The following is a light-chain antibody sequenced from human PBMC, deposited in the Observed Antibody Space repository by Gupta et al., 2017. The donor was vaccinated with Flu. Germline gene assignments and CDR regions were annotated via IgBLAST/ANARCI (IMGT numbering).Light chain of an antibody. V-gene: IGKV4-1*01. Sequence: DIVLTQSPESLAVSLGERATITCKSSQSVLFSANDQNFLAWYQQKPGQPPKLLIFWASTRESGVPDRFRSSGSGTDFTLAINSLQPEDAAVYFCQPYQITPWTFGQGTRVEI. CDR2: WAS. CDR3: QPYQITPWT. J-gene: IGKJ1*01. CDR1: QSVLFSANDQNF.